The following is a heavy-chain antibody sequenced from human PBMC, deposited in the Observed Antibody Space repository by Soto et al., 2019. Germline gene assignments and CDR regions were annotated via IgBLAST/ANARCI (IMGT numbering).Heavy chain of an antibody. CDR3: AKAEGITIFGVVTTHFDY. J-gene: IGHJ4*02. CDR2: ISGSGGST. V-gene: IGHV3-23*01. Sequence: SLRLSCAASGFTFSSYAMSWVRQAPGKGLEWVSAISGSGGSTYYADSVKGRFTISRDNSKNTLYLQMNSLRAEDTAVYYCAKAEGITIFGVVTTHFDYWGQGTLVTVSS. CDR1: GFTFSSYA. D-gene: IGHD3-3*01.